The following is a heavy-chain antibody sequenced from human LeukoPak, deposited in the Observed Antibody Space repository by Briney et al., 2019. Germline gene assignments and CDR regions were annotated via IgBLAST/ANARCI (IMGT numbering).Heavy chain of an antibody. D-gene: IGHD1-26*01. CDR3: ARMMGERSLFDY. Sequence: GGSLRLSCAASGFTFSICWMTWVRQAPGKGLELVAKIKQDGNENYYVDSVKGRSSISTDNAKNSVYLQMNSLRDKETAVYYCARMMGERSLFDYWGQGVLVTVSS. CDR1: GFTFSICW. V-gene: IGHV3-7*02. CDR2: IKQDGNEN. J-gene: IGHJ4*02.